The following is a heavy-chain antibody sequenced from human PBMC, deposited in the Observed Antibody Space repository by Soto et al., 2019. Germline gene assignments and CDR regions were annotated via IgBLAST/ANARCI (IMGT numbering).Heavy chain of an antibody. CDR2: ITGSGAGT. V-gene: IGHV3-23*01. Sequence: EVQLLESGGGLVQPGGSLRLSCVASGFTFSRYALTWVHQAPGRGLEWVSSITGSGAGTDYADSVRGRFTISRDNSENTLYLQMNSLRAKDTALYYCARDPNGDYVGAFDDWGQGTLVTVSS. CDR3: ARDPNGDYVGAFDD. CDR1: GFTFSRYA. J-gene: IGHJ4*02. D-gene: IGHD4-17*01.